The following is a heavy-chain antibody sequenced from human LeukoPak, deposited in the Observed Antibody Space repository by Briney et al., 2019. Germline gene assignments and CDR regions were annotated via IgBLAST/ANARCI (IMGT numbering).Heavy chain of an antibody. CDR2: IDNSGST. J-gene: IGHJ6*03. V-gene: IGHV4-61*09. CDR1: GGSLSSTGYY. CDR3: ARDCEFCDLLFYMNV. Sequence: SETLSLTCTVSGGSLSSTGYYWAWIRQPAGKGLEWIGHIDNSGSTNCNPSLKSRVTISVDTSKNQFSLNLTSVTAADTAVYYCARDCEFCDLLFYMNVWGKGTTVTVSS. D-gene: IGHD3-16*01.